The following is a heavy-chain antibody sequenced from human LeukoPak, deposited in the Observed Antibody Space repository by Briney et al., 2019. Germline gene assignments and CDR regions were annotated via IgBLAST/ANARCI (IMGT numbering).Heavy chain of an antibody. V-gene: IGHV4-61*02. D-gene: IGHD3-22*01. CDR3: ATNYYDSSGYYNSFDY. CDR2: IYASGST. CDR1: GGSISNLNYY. J-gene: IGHJ4*02. Sequence: SETLSLTCTVSGGSISNLNYYWSWIRQPAGKGLEWIGRIYASGSTNYNPSLKSRVTISVDTSKNQFSLKLSSVTAADTAVYYCATNYYDSSGYYNSFDYWGQGTLVTVSS.